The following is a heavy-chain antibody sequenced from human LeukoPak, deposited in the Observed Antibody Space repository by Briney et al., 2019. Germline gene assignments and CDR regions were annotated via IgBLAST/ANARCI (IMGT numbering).Heavy chain of an antibody. Sequence: GGSLTLSCVASGFTFRSYSMNLVRQAPGTGLEWVSSISSSSSYIYYADSVKGRFTISRDNAKKSLYLQMNSLRAEDTAVYYCARGYSNYGYVFDIWGKGTMVTVSS. CDR2: ISSSSSYI. CDR1: GFTFRSYS. V-gene: IGHV3-21*01. CDR3: ARGYSNYGYVFDI. J-gene: IGHJ3*02. D-gene: IGHD4-11*01.